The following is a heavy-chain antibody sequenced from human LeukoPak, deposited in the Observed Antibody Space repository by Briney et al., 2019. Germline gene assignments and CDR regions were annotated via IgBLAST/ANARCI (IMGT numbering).Heavy chain of an antibody. Sequence: GESLKISCEGSGYSFTSYWIGWVRQMPGKGLEWMGIIYPSNSDTTYSPSFQGQVIISVDKSISTAYLQWSSLKASDTAMYYCARHGIVGATASYFDSWGQGTLVTVSS. V-gene: IGHV5-51*01. CDR1: GYSFTSYW. CDR3: ARHGIVGATASYFDS. CDR2: IYPSNSDT. J-gene: IGHJ4*02. D-gene: IGHD1-26*01.